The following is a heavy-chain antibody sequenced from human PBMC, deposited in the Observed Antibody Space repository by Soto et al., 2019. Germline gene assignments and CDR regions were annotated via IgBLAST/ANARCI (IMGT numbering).Heavy chain of an antibody. CDR1: GYTFSHYI. V-gene: IGHV1-3*01. J-gene: IGHJ4*02. CDR2: ISADSGDT. CDR3: ARYFDRGDYYFDY. D-gene: IGHD3-22*01. Sequence: QVQLVQSGAEVRKPGASVKVSCKASGYTFSHYIMHWVRQAPGQRLEWMGWISADSGDTKYSQTFQGRITITRDTSASTVYMELSSLRSEDTAVYYCARYFDRGDYYFDYCGQGTLVTVSS.